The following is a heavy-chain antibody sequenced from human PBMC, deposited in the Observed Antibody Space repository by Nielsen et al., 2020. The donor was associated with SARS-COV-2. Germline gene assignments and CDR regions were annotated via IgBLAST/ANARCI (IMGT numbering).Heavy chain of an antibody. V-gene: IGHV4-39*02. Sequence: SETLSLTCTVSGGSISSSSYYWGWIRQPPGKGLEWIGSIYYSGSTYYNPSLKSRVTISVDTSKNQFSLKLSSVTAADTAVYYCARDDDSRLYFDYWGQGTLATVSS. J-gene: IGHJ4*02. CDR3: ARDDDSRLYFDY. D-gene: IGHD2-21*02. CDR1: GGSISSSSYY. CDR2: IYYSGST.